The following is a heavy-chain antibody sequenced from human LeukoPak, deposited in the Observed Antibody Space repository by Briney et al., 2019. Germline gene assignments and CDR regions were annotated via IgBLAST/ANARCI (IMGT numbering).Heavy chain of an antibody. CDR3: ARDPYSSTWSYGMDV. CDR1: GFIFSSYW. J-gene: IGHJ6*02. V-gene: IGHV3-7*05. D-gene: IGHD6-6*01. Sequence: GGSLRLSCAASGFIFSSYWMSWVRQAPGKGLEWVANIKQDGSEEVYVESVKGRFTISRDNAKNPLFLQMNTLRAEDTAVYYCARDPYSSTWSYGMDVWGQGTTVTVSS. CDR2: IKQDGSEE.